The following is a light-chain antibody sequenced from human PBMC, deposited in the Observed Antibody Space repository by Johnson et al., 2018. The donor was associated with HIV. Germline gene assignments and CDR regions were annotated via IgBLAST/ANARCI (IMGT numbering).Light chain of an antibody. V-gene: IGLV1-51*02. CDR1: SSNIGSND. CDR2: ENN. Sequence: HSVLTQPPSVSAAPGQKVTVSCSGSSSNIGSNDVSWYQQFPGAAPKLLIYENNKRPSGIPDRFSGSKSGTPAPLVITVPQTGDEADYYCATWDRSLTIGGVFGTGTKVTVL. CDR3: ATWDRSLTIGGV. J-gene: IGLJ1*01.